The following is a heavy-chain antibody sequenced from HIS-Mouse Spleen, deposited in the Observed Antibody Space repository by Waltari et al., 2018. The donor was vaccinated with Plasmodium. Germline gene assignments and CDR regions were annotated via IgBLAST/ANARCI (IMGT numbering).Heavy chain of an antibody. CDR2: INHSGST. CDR3: ATRKVVVKVGATYFDY. Sequence: QVQLQQWGAGLLKPSETLSLTCAVYGGSFSGYYWSWIRQPPGKGLEWIGEINHSGSTNYNPSLKSRVTISVDTSKNQCSLKLSSVTAAETAVYYWATRKVVVKVGATYFDYWGQGTLVTGSS. D-gene: IGHD1-26*01. V-gene: IGHV4-34*01. J-gene: IGHJ4*02. CDR1: GGSFSGYY.